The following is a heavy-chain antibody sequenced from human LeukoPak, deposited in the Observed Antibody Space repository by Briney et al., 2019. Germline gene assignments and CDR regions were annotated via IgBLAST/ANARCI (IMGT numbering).Heavy chain of an antibody. V-gene: IGHV4-34*01. CDR1: GGSFSGYY. D-gene: IGHD1-26*01. Sequence: SETLSLTCAVYGGSFSGYYWSWIRQPPGKGLEWIGEINHSGSTNYNPSLKSRVTISVDTSKNQFSLKLSSVTAADTAVYYCARGSGSYYSRWYFDYWGQGTLVTVSS. CDR2: INHSGST. J-gene: IGHJ4*02. CDR3: ARGSGSYYSRWYFDY.